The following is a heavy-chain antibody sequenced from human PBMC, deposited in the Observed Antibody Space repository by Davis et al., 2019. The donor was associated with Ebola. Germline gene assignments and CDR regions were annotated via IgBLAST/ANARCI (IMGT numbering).Heavy chain of an antibody. J-gene: IGHJ3*01. D-gene: IGHD1-26*01. V-gene: IGHV3-30*18. Sequence: GESLKISCAASGFMFSFHRMNWVRQAPGKGLEWVAVISYDGSNKYYADSVKGRFTISRDNSKNTLYLQMNSLRAEDTAMYYCAKAWADDAFDFWGQGTMLTVSS. CDR3: AKAWADDAFDF. CDR2: ISYDGSNK. CDR1: GFMFSFHR.